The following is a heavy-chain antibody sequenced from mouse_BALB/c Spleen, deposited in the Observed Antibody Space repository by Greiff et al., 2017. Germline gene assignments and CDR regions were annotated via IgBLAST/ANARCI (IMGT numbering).Heavy chain of an antibody. V-gene: IGHV1-83*01. CDR3: ARLGTTASDAY. J-gene: IGHJ3*01. Sequence: VQLQQSGPELVKPGASVKMSCKASGYTFTDYVISWVKQRTGQGLEWIGEIYPGSGSTYYNEKFKGKATLTADTSSNTAYMQLSSLTSEDSAVYFCARLGTTASDAYWGQGTLVTVSA. CDR2: IYPGSGST. CDR1: GYTFTDYV. D-gene: IGHD1-2*01.